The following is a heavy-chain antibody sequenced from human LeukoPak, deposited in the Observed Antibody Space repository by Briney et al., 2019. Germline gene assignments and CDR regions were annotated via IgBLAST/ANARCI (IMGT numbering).Heavy chain of an antibody. J-gene: IGHJ3*02. V-gene: IGHV1-8*01. CDR2: MNPNSGNT. CDR3: ATERQGAFDI. CDR1: LYTFTSYD. Sequence: ASVKVSCKASLYTFTSYDINWVRQATGQGLEWMGWMNPNSGNTGYAQKLQGRVTMTRNTSISTAYMELSSLTSEDTAVYYCATERQGAFDIWGQGTMVTVSS.